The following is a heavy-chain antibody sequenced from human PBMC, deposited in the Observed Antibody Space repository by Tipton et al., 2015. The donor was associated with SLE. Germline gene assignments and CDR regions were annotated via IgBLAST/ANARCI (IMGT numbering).Heavy chain of an antibody. CDR3: ATYPLTNGPLDI. CDR2: IYYSGGT. J-gene: IGHJ2*01. D-gene: IGHD1-14*01. CDR1: GGSMSTYY. Sequence: TLSLTCTVSGGSMSTYYWSWIRLPPGKGLEWIGHIYYSGGTSYNPSLNSRVTISVDPSKNQFSLKLTTVAAANSAVYYRATYPLTNGPLDIWGRGTLVTASS. V-gene: IGHV4-59*03.